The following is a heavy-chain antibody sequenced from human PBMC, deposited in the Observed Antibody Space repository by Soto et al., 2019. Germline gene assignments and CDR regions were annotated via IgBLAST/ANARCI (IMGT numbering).Heavy chain of an antibody. CDR1: GGTFSSYT. V-gene: IGHV1-69*02. Sequence: SVKVSCKASGGTFSSYTISWVRQAPGQGFEWMGRIIPILGIANYAQKFQGRVTITADKSTSTAYMELSSLRSEDTAVYYCARGGYCSSTSCPNWFDPWGQGTLVTVSS. D-gene: IGHD2-2*01. CDR2: IIPILGIA. CDR3: ARGGYCSSTSCPNWFDP. J-gene: IGHJ5*02.